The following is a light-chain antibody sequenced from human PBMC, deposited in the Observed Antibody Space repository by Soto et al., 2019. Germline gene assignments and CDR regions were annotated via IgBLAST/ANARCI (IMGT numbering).Light chain of an antibody. V-gene: IGKV1-39*01. J-gene: IGKJ5*01. CDR1: QSISSY. CDR2: AAS. Sequence: DIQITQSPSSLSSFLGDRVTITCRASQSISSYLNWYQQKPGKAPKLLIYAASSLQSGVPSRFTGSGSGTDFTLTISSLQPEDFATYFCQQSYTTPITFGQGTRLEIK. CDR3: QQSYTTPIT.